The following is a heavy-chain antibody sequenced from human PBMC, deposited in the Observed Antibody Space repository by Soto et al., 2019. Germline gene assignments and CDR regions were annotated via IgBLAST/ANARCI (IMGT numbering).Heavy chain of an antibody. J-gene: IGHJ6*02. V-gene: IGHV3-11*05. CDR2: ISSSSSYT. CDR3: ARELPGYSGYDYVYYYYGMDV. Sequence: QVQLVESGGGLVKPGGSLRLSCAASGFTFSDYYMSWIRQAPGKGLEWVSYISSSSSYTNYADSVKGRFTISRDNSKNSLYLQRTSLRAEDTAVYYCARELPGYSGYDYVYYYYGMDVWAQGTTVTVSS. CDR1: GFTFSDYY. D-gene: IGHD5-12*01.